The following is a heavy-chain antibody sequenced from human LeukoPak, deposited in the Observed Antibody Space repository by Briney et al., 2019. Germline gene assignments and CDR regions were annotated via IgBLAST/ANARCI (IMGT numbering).Heavy chain of an antibody. D-gene: IGHD1-26*01. Sequence: ASVKVSCKASGYTFTSYGISWVRQAPGQGLEWMGWISAYNGNTNYAQKLQGRVTITTDTSTSTAYMELRSLRSDDTAVYYCARDGQTFRSGSYSDPFDYWGQGTLVTVSS. CDR1: GYTFTSYG. J-gene: IGHJ4*02. V-gene: IGHV1-18*01. CDR2: ISAYNGNT. CDR3: ARDGQTFRSGSYSDPFDY.